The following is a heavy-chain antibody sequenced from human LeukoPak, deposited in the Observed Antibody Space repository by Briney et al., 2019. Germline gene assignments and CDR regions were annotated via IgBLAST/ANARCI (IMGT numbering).Heavy chain of an antibody. D-gene: IGHD6-13*01. CDR3: ARDRYSSLHLDY. Sequence: ASVKVSCKASGYTFTGYYMHWVRQAPGQGLERMGWINPNSGGTNYAQKFQGRVTMTRDTPISTAYMELSRLRSHDTAVYYCARDRYSSLHLDYWGQGTLVTVSS. CDR2: INPNSGGT. CDR1: GYTFTGYY. J-gene: IGHJ4*02. V-gene: IGHV1-2*02.